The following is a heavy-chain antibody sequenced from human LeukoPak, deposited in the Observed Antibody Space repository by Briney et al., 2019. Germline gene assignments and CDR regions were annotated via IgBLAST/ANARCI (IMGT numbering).Heavy chain of an antibody. CDR2: ISSSSSYI. V-gene: IGHV3-21*01. Sequence: GGSLRLSCAASGFTFSSYSMNWARQAPGKGLEWVSSISSSSSYIYYADSVKGRFTISRDNAKNSLYLQMNSLRAEDTAVYYCVSFGVATPLDYWGQGTLVTVSS. CDR3: VSFGVATPLDY. J-gene: IGHJ4*02. CDR1: GFTFSSYS. D-gene: IGHD3-3*01.